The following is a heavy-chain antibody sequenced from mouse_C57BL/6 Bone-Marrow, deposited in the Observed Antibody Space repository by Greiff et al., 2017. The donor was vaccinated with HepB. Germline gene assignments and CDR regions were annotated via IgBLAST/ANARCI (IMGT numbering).Heavy chain of an antibody. Sequence: EVQLQQSGAELVRPGASVKSSCTASGFNIKDDYMHWVKQRPEQGLEWIGWIDPENGDTEYASKFQGKATITADPSSNTAYLQLSSLTSEDTAVYYCTTSPITTVVAKGYWGQGTTLTVSS. CDR3: TTSPITTVVAKGY. J-gene: IGHJ2*01. CDR1: GFNIKDDY. D-gene: IGHD1-1*01. V-gene: IGHV14-4*01. CDR2: IDPENGDT.